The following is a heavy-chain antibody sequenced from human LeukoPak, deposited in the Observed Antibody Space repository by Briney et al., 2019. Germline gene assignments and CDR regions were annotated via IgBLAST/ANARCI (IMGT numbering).Heavy chain of an antibody. V-gene: IGHV1-58*02. J-gene: IGHJ3*02. CDR2: IVVGSGNT. Sequence: AAPVKVSCKASGFTFTSSAMQWVRQARGQRLEWIGWIVVGSGNTNYAQEFQERVTITRESATSTAYMELSSLRSEDTAVYYCAASYYDFWSGYPDAFDIWGQGTMVTVSS. CDR1: GFTFTSSA. CDR3: AASYYDFWSGYPDAFDI. D-gene: IGHD3-3*01.